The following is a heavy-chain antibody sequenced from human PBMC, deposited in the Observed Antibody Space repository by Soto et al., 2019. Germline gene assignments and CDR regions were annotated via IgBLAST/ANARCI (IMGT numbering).Heavy chain of an antibody. J-gene: IGHJ6*02. V-gene: IGHV3-23*01. Sequence: GGSLRLSCAASEFTFSNYAMSWVRQAPGKGLEWVSSISGDGGSTYYADSVKGRFTISRDNAKNTLYLQMNSLRAEDTAVYYCASLLRYCSGGSCYSHNYYYYGMDVWGQGTTVTVSS. CDR2: ISGDGGST. CDR1: EFTFSNYA. CDR3: ASLLRYCSGGSCYSHNYYYYGMDV. D-gene: IGHD2-15*01.